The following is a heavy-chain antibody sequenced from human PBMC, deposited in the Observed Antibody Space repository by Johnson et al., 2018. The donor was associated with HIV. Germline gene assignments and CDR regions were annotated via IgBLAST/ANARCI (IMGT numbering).Heavy chain of an antibody. J-gene: IGHJ3*02. Sequence: QEKLVESGGGVVQPGRSLRLSCAATGFTFSNYAIHWVRQAPGKGLEWVALLSYDGSNKYYADSVKGRFTISRDNSKNTLYLQMNSLRAEDTAVYYCARDGGSTRGDAFDIWGQGTMVTVSS. CDR1: GFTFSNYA. D-gene: IGHD1-26*01. CDR2: LSYDGSNK. CDR3: ARDGGSTRGDAFDI. V-gene: IGHV3-30*04.